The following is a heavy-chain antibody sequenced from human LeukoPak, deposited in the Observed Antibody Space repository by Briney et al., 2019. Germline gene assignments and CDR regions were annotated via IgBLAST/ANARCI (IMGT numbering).Heavy chain of an antibody. CDR3: RAAADLNDY. CDR2: IRSKADSYTT. D-gene: IGHD6-13*01. J-gene: IGHJ4*02. CDR1: GFTFSGSA. V-gene: IGHV3-73*01. Sequence: GGSLKLSCAASGFTFSGSAMHWVREASGKGLEWLGRIRSKADSYTTAYAASVKGRFIVYRDDSKNTAYLQMNSLKTEDTAVYYCRAAADLNDYWGQGTLVTVSS.